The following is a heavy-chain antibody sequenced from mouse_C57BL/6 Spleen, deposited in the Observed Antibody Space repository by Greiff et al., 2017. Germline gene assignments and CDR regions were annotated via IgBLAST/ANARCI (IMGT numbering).Heavy chain of an antibody. CDR2: ISDGGSYT. J-gene: IGHJ4*01. CDR3: ARDADY. V-gene: IGHV5-4*01. Sequence: EVQLVESGGGLVKPGGSLKLSCAASGFTFSSYAMSWVRQTPEKRLEWVATISDGGSYTYYPDNVKGRFTISRDNAKNNLYLQMSHLKSEDTAMYYCARDADYWGQGTSVTVSS. CDR1: GFTFSSYA.